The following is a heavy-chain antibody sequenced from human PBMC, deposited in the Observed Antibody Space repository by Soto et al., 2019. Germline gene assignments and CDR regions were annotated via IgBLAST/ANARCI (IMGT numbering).Heavy chain of an antibody. J-gene: IGHJ5*01. D-gene: IGHD3-22*01. V-gene: IGHV4-4*07. Sequence: PSETLSLTCTVSGGSISSYYVSWIRQSAGKGLEWIGRIDTSGTTNYNPSLKSRAMLSVDTSKNQFSLRLSSVTAADTAVYYCARTTMKLVVSHFDSWGQGTLVTVSS. CDR1: GGSISSYY. CDR2: IDTSGTT. CDR3: ARTTMKLVVSHFDS.